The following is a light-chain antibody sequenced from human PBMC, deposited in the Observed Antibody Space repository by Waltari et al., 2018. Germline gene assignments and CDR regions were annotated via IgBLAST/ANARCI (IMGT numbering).Light chain of an antibody. CDR3: QAWDSNVAV. Sequence: SFELIQPPSESVSPGQTASVSCSGAKSGDKYVYWYQQKPGQSPMMVMFQDNKRPSGIPERFSGSNSGNTATLTISETQAIDEADYYCQAWDSNVAVFGRGTKVTVL. CDR1: KSGDKY. J-gene: IGLJ3*02. V-gene: IGLV3-1*01. CDR2: QDN.